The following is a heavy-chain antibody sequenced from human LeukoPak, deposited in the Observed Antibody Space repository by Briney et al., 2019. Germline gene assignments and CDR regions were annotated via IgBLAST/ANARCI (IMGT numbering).Heavy chain of an antibody. D-gene: IGHD3-22*01. CDR1: GFIFSDYN. V-gene: IGHV3-21*06. J-gene: IGHJ3*01. CDR3: ARDNFYYDSSGYAFNV. CDR2: ISDDTSYI. Sequence: PGGSLRLSCAGSGFIFSDYNMNWVRQAPGKGLEWVSSISDDTSYIYYADSVRGRFTISRDNAENSLYLQMNSLRVEDTAVYYCARDNFYYDSSGYAFNVWGQGTMVTVSS.